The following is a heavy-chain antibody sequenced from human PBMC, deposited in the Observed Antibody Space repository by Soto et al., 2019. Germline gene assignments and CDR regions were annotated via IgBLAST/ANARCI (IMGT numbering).Heavy chain of an antibody. J-gene: IGHJ4*02. CDR2: IYYSGST. CDR3: ARSYSNSRAPFDY. V-gene: IGHV4-39*01. CDR1: GGSISSSNYY. D-gene: IGHD6-13*01. Sequence: QLQLQESGPGLVKPSETLSLTCTVSGGSISSSNYYWGWIRQPPGKGLEWIGSIYYSGSTYYNPSLKSRVTISVDTSKNQFSLKLSSVNAADTAVYYCARSYSNSRAPFDYWGQGTLVTVSS.